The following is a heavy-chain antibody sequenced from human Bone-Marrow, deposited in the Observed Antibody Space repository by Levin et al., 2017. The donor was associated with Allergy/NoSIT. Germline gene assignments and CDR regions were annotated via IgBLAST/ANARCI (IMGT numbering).Heavy chain of an antibody. Sequence: GESLKISCAASGFTFSGYGMHWVRQAPGKGLEWVAVTSYDGNTKYYADSVKGRFTISRDNSKNTLNLQMDSLRPDDTAIYYCAKEVHRYGNTWFEAFDIWGQGTLVTVSS. CDR3: AKEVHRYGNTWFEAFDI. CDR2: TSYDGNTK. CDR1: GFTFSGYG. D-gene: IGHD3-10*01. J-gene: IGHJ3*02. V-gene: IGHV3-30*18.